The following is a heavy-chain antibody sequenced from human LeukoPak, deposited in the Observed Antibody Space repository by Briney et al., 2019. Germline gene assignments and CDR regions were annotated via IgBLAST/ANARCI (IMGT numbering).Heavy chain of an antibody. CDR1: GGSISSNSYY. CDR3: RGITMVRGVIITPPAFDY. Sequence: SETLSLTCTVSGGSISSNSYYWVWIRQPPGKGLEWIGTIYYSGGTYYNPSLKSRVTISVDTSKNQFSLKLSSVTAADTSVYYCRGITMVRGVIITPPAFDYWGQGTLVTVSS. J-gene: IGHJ4*02. CDR2: IYYSGGT. D-gene: IGHD3-10*01. V-gene: IGHV4-39*01.